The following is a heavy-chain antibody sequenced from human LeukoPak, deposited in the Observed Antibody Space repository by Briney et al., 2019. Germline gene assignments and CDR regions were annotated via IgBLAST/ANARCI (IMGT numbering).Heavy chain of an antibody. V-gene: IGHV6-1*01. CDR2: TYYRSKWYN. D-gene: IGHD6-19*01. Sequence: SQTLSLTCAISGDSVSSNSAAWNWIRQSPSRGLEWLGRTYYRSKWYNDYAVSVKSRITINPDTSKNQFSLQLNSVTPEDTAVYYCARDLFGSSGWYSWYFDLWGRGTLVTVSS. CDR1: GDSVSSNSAA. CDR3: ARDLFGSSGWYSWYFDL. J-gene: IGHJ2*01.